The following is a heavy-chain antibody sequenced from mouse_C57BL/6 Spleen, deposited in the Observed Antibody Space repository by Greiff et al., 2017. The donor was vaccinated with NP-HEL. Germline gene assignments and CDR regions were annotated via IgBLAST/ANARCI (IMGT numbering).Heavy chain of an antibody. Sequence: EVQLQESGPGLVKPSQSLSLTCSVTGYSITSGYYWNWIRQFPGNKLEWMGYISYDGSNNYNPSLKNRISITRDTSKNQFFLKLNSVTTEDTATYYCAREPGYYGSSYAMDYWGQGTSVTVSS. CDR1: GYSITSGYY. CDR3: AREPGYYGSSYAMDY. J-gene: IGHJ4*01. CDR2: ISYDGSN. V-gene: IGHV3-6*01. D-gene: IGHD1-1*01.